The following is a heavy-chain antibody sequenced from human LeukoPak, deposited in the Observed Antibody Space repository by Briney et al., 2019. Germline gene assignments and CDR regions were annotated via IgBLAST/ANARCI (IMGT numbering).Heavy chain of an antibody. D-gene: IGHD3-22*01. Sequence: SETLSLTCTVPGGSISSYYWSWIRQPPGKGREWGGYIYYSWSTNYNPSLKRRVTISVDTPKIQFSLKLRSVTAADPAVYYCARDIIDSSGYYAGWFDPWGQGTLVTVSS. CDR2: IYYSWST. CDR3: ARDIIDSSGYYAGWFDP. CDR1: GGSISSYY. J-gene: IGHJ5*02. V-gene: IGHV4-59*01.